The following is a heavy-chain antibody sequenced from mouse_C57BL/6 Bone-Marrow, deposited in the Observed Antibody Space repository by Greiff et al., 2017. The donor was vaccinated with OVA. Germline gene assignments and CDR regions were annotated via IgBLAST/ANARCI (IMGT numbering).Heavy chain of an antibody. CDR1: GYTFTSHW. D-gene: IGHD3-2*02. Sequence: DVKLQESGPVLARPGASVKMSCKTSGYTFTSHWMHWVKQRPGQGLEWIGAIYPGNSDTSYNQKFKGKAKLTAVTSASTAYMELSSLTNEDSAVYYCTRWFVAQGRAMDYWGQGTSVTVSS. CDR3: TRWFVAQGRAMDY. V-gene: IGHV1-5*01. J-gene: IGHJ4*01. CDR2: IYPGNSDT.